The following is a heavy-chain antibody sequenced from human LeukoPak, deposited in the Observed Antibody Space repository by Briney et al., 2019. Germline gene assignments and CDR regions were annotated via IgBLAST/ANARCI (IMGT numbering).Heavy chain of an antibody. D-gene: IGHD6-13*01. J-gene: IGHJ4*02. CDR2: IKHSGST. CDR1: GGSFSGYY. Sequence: SETLSLTRSVYGGSFSGYYGSWIRHPPGKGLEWSGEIKHSGSTNYTPSLKSRVTISVDTSKNQFSLKLSSVTAADTAVYYCARGRIAAAGFDYWGQGTLVTVSS. CDR3: ARGRIAAAGFDY. V-gene: IGHV4-34*01.